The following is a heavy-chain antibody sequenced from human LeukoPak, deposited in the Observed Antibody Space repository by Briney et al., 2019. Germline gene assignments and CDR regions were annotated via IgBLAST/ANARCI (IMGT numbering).Heavy chain of an antibody. CDR3: ARDLRELPL. V-gene: IGHV3-21*01. Sequence: PGGSLRLSCAASGFTFSSYTMTWVRQAPGKWLEWVSSISSSSNYIYYADSVKGRFTSSRDNAKNSLYLQMNSLRAEDTAVYYCARDLRELPLWGQGTLVTVSS. CDR2: ISSSSNYI. J-gene: IGHJ4*02. D-gene: IGHD1-26*01. CDR1: GFTFSSYT.